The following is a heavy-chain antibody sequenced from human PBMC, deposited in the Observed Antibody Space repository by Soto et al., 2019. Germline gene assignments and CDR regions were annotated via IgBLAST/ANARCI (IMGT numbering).Heavy chain of an antibody. D-gene: IGHD2-2*01. J-gene: IGHJ6*02. CDR1: GYTFTSYY. CDR2: INPSGGST. CDR3: ARAEDIVVLPAAVMDV. Sequence: ASVKLSCKASGYTFTSYYMHWLRQARGQGLEWMGIINPSGGSTSYAQKFQGRVTMTRDTSTSTVYMELSILRSEDTAVYYCARAEDIVVLPAAVMDVWGQGTTVTVSS. V-gene: IGHV1-46*01.